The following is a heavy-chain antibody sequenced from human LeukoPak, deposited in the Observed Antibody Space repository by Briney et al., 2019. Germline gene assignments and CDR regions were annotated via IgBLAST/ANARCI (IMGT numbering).Heavy chain of an antibody. CDR1: GFTFSSYW. D-gene: IGHD5-24*01. CDR2: ITSSGRTI. Sequence: GGSLRLSCAASGFTFSSYWMHWVRQAPGKGLEWISYITSSGRTIYYADSVKGRFTISRDNAKSTLYLQMESLRDEDSAVYFCARDGYNLFDPWGQGTLVTVSS. CDR3: ARDGYNLFDP. V-gene: IGHV3-48*02. J-gene: IGHJ5*02.